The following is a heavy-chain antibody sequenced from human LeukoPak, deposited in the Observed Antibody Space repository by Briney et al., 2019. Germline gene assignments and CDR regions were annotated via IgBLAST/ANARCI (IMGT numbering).Heavy chain of an antibody. D-gene: IGHD6-6*01. V-gene: IGHV4-59*01. CDR3: ARNEYSSSPYAFDI. Sequence: KPSETLSLTCTVSSGSISSYYWSWIRQPPGKGLEWIGYIYYSGSTNYNPSLKSRVTISVDTSKNQFSLKLSSVTAADTAVYYCARNEYSSSPYAFDIWGQGTMVTVSS. CDR1: SGSISSYY. J-gene: IGHJ3*02. CDR2: IYYSGST.